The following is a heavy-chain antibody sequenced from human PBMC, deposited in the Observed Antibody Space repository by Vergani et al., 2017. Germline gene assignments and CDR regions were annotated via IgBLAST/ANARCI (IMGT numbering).Heavy chain of an antibody. CDR1: NDSVSNTFYY. Sequence: QVQLPESGPGLVKPSETLSLTCTVSNDSVSNTFYYWGWIRQTPGKGLEWIGSIYSTGSTNYNPSLNSRVTMSVDTSKNQFSLKLRSVTAADTAVYFCARVMYRDEASTGYRLEGMDIWGQGTTVTVSS. D-gene: IGHD3-9*01. J-gene: IGHJ6*02. V-gene: IGHV4-39*07. CDR2: IYSTGST. CDR3: ARVMYRDEASTGYRLEGMDI.